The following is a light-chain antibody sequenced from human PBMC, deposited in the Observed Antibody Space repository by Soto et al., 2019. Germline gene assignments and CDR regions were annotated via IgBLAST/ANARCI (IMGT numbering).Light chain of an antibody. V-gene: IGKV3-15*01. CDR1: QDVSSN. CDR2: GAS. Sequence: EMVVTQSPATLSVSPGERATLSCRASQDVSSNLAWYQQKPGQAPRLLIYGASTRATGTPARFNGSGSGTEFTLTISSLQSEDYAVYFCQQYIRWPLTFGGGTKVEIK. J-gene: IGKJ4*01. CDR3: QQYIRWPLT.